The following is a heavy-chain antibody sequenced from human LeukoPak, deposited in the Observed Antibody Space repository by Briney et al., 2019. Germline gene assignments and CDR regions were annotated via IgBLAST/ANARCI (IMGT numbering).Heavy chain of an antibody. CDR1: GFTFSRYA. CDR2: ISGSGDST. J-gene: IGHJ4*02. CDR3: TKKVPANWGSYFDY. Sequence: GGSLRLSCAASGFTFSRYAMSWVRQAPGKGLEWVSAISGSGDSTYSTDSVKGRFTISRDNSKNTLYLQMNSLRAEDTAVSYCTKKVPANWGSYFDYWGQGTLVTVSS. D-gene: IGHD7-27*01. V-gene: IGHV3-23*01.